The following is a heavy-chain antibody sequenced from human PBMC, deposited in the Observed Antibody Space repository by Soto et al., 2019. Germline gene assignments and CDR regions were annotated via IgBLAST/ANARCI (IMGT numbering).Heavy chain of an antibody. Sequence: PGGSLRLSCAASGFTFSSYWMTWVRQAPGKGLEWVANIKQDGSEKYYVGSVTGRFTISRDNSKNTLYLQMNSLRAEDTAVYYCAKVARYCSSTSCYPNYYYGMDVWGQGTTVTVSS. V-gene: IGHV3-7*01. J-gene: IGHJ6*02. CDR1: GFTFSSYW. CDR3: AKVARYCSSTSCYPNYYYGMDV. CDR2: IKQDGSEK. D-gene: IGHD2-2*01.